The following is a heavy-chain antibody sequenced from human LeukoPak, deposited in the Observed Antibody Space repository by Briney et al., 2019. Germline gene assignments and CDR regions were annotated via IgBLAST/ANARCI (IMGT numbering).Heavy chain of an antibody. V-gene: IGHV3-9*01. D-gene: IGHD2-15*01. CDR1: GFTFDDYA. CDR3: AKDIEGYCSGGSCYTPYSYYYYGMDV. J-gene: IGHJ6*02. Sequence: GGSLRLSCAASGFTFDDYAMHWVRQAPGKGLEWVSGISWNSGSIGYADSVKGRFTISRDNAKNSLYLQMNSLRAEDTALYYCAKDIEGYCSGGSCYTPYSYYYYGMDVWGQGTTVTVSS. CDR2: ISWNSGSI.